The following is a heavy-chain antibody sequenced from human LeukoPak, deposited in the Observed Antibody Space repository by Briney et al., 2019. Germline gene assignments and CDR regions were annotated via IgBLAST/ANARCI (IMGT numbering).Heavy chain of an antibody. J-gene: IGHJ4*02. V-gene: IGHV3-53*01. D-gene: IGHD1-1*01. Sequence: GWSLAVDCAVSGFSVSGTHMSWVRQAPGKGLEWVSAIYTGGTTYYADSVKGRFTVSRDNSKNTLYLHLNNLRAEDTAVYYCARDTATTGGALDSSGQGTLVTDSS. CDR2: IYTGGTT. CDR3: ARDTATTGGALDS. CDR1: GFSVSGTH.